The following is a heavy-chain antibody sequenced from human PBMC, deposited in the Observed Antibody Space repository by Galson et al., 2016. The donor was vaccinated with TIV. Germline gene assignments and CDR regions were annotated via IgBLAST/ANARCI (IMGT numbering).Heavy chain of an antibody. CDR2: IDASANAL. J-gene: IGHJ4*02. CDR3: AREGILTGHPVNPFDR. Sequence: SLRLSCAASGFTFSAYNMVWVRQAPGKGLQWISFIDASANALSYADSVRGRFTVSRGNAKKSIFLQMHSLRVEDTAVYFCAREGILTGHPVNPFDRWGQGTLVTVSS. D-gene: IGHD3-9*01. V-gene: IGHV3-48*01. CDR1: GFTFSAYN.